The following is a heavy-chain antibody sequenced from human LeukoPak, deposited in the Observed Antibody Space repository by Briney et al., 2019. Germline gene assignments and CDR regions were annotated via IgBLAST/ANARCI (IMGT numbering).Heavy chain of an antibody. Sequence: GGSLRLSCAASGFTFDDYAMHWVRHAPGKGLEWVSGISWNSGSIGYADSVKGRFTISRDNSKNTLYLQMNSLRAEDTAVYYCARNDALGGGGYFDYWGQGTLVTVSS. V-gene: IGHV3-9*01. CDR3: ARNDALGGGGYFDY. J-gene: IGHJ4*02. D-gene: IGHD3-16*01. CDR1: GFTFDDYA. CDR2: ISWNSGSI.